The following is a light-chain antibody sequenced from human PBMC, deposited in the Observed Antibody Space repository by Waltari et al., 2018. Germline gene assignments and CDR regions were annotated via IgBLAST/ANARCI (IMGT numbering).Light chain of an antibody. J-gene: IGLJ3*02. CDR1: ASNIGNNL. V-gene: IGLV1-44*01. CDR2: RSV. Sequence: QSVLTQPPSVSGTPGQRVTISCSGSASNIGNNLVNWYQQFPGKAPKTLIYRSVQRPSGAPDRFSGSKSGTSASLAISGLQSEDEADYYCAAWDDSLNGRWVFGGGTKVTVL. CDR3: AAWDDSLNGRWV.